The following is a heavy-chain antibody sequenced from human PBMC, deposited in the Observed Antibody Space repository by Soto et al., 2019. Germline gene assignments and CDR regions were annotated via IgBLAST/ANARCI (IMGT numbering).Heavy chain of an antibody. V-gene: IGHV3-23*01. CDR2: ISTSGDDT. Sequence: GGSLRLSCAASGFSFSNYVMSWVRQAPGKGLEWVSAISTSGDDTYYADSVRGRFTISRDNSKNTVYLQMNSLRAEDTAVYYCAKVQWLRWVGWFDPWGQGTLVTVSS. J-gene: IGHJ5*02. D-gene: IGHD5-12*01. CDR1: GFSFSNYV. CDR3: AKVQWLRWVGWFDP.